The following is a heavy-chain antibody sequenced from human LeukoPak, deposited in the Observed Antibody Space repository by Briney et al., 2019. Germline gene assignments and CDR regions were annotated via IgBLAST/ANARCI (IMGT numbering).Heavy chain of an antibody. CDR1: GVSISTYS. V-gene: IGHV4-59*01. CDR2: ISYSGST. Sequence: SETLSLTCTVSGVSISTYSWSWIRQPPGKGLEWIGYISYSGSTSYNPSLRSRVTILVDTSKNQFSLKLSSVTAADTAVYYCARDQFQYSSSTWEQVEDYWGQGTLVTVSS. J-gene: IGHJ4*02. D-gene: IGHD6-6*01. CDR3: ARDQFQYSSSTWEQVEDY.